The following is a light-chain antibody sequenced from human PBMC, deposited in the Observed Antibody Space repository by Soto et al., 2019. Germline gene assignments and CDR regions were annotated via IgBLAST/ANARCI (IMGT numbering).Light chain of an antibody. CDR1: QSVNNN. V-gene: IGKV3-11*01. CDR2: ESS. J-gene: IGKJ1*01. CDR3: QQRSNWPQT. Sequence: IVMTQSPATLSVSPGDRVTLSCRASQSVNNNLDWYQQKTGQAPRLLIYESSNRATGIADRLSGSGSGTDLTLTISRLEPEDFAVYYCQQRSNWPQTCGQGTKVDIK.